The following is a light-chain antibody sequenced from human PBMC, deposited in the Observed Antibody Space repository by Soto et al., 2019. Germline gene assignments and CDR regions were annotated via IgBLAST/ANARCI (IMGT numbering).Light chain of an antibody. CDR1: QSVRSY. J-gene: IGKJ2*01. CDR3: KQRSNWPPYT. CDR2: DAS. V-gene: IGKV3-11*01. Sequence: EIVLTQSPATLSLSPGERATLSCRTSQSVRSYLAWYQQKPGQAPRLLIYDASNRATGIPARFSGSGSGTEFTLPISRLEPEDFAIYYCKQRSNWPPYTFGQGTKLEIK.